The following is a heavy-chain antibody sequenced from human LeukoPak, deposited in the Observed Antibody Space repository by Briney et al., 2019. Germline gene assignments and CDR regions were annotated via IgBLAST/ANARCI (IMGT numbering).Heavy chain of an antibody. Sequence: SGGSLRLSCVASGFTFNTYIMTWVRQAPGKGLEWVAAINSYAGDSTYYADSVKGRFTISRDNSKNTLYLQMNSLRAEDTAVYYCAREDRKHAGVGAYDYWGQGTLVTVSS. CDR2: INSYAGDST. CDR1: GFTFNTYI. J-gene: IGHJ4*02. V-gene: IGHV3-23*01. D-gene: IGHD1-26*01. CDR3: AREDRKHAGVGAYDY.